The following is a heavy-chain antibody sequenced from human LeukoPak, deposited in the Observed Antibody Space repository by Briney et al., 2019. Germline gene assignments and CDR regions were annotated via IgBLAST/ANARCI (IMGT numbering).Heavy chain of an antibody. CDR1: GYTFTSYY. J-gene: IGHJ4*02. CDR2: INPSGGST. Sequence: ASVKVSCKASGYTFTSYYMHWVRQAPGQGLEWMGIINPSGGSTSYAQKFQGRVTMTRDTSTSTVYMELSSLRSEDTAVHYCARGVAGYGGNSVNDYWGQGTLVTVSS. V-gene: IGHV1-46*01. D-gene: IGHD4-23*01. CDR3: ARGVAGYGGNSVNDY.